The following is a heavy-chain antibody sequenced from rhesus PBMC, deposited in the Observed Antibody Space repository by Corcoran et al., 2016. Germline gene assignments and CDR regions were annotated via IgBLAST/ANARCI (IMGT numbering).Heavy chain of an antibody. V-gene: IGHV4-127*01. CDR2: IYGGSGST. Sequence: QVQLQESGPGLVKPSETLSLTCAVSGYSISSGYGWGWIRQPPGKGLEWIGQIYGGSGSTYYNPALQSRVTVSKDTSKNQFSLKLSSVTDADTAVYYCASLASSGVSFEFWGQGALVTVSS. CDR1: GYSISSGYG. J-gene: IGHJ1*01. CDR3: ASLASSGVSFEF. D-gene: IGHD6-25*01.